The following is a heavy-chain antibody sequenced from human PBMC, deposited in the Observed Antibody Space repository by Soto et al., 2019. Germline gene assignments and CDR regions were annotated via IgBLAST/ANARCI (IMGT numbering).Heavy chain of an antibody. J-gene: IGHJ4*02. V-gene: IGHV1-46*04. D-gene: IGHD3-16*01. CDR1: GYTFTNYY. CDR2: INPGAGST. CDR3: ARGFGLGRTIGIYYFDC. Sequence: QVQLVQSGAEMKRPGASVKVSCKASGYTFTNYYIHWVRQAPGQGLEWMGIINPGAGSTTYTQKSHGRLTMTRDMSTSTVYMELSSLRSEDTAVYYCARGFGLGRTIGIYYFDCWGQGTLVTVSS.